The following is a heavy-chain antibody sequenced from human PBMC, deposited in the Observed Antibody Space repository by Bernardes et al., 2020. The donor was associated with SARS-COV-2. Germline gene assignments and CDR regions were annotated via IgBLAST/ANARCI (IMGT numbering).Heavy chain of an antibody. D-gene: IGHD6-13*01. CDR2: INHSGST. CDR3: ARRHSGQQLVRWFDP. Sequence: SATLSLTCAGYGGSVSGYYWSWIRPPPGKGLEWIGEINHSGSTNYNPSLKSRVTISVDTSKNQFSLKLSSVTAADTAVYYCARRHSGQQLVRWFDPWGQGTLVTVSS. V-gene: IGHV4-34*01. J-gene: IGHJ5*02. CDR1: GGSVSGYY.